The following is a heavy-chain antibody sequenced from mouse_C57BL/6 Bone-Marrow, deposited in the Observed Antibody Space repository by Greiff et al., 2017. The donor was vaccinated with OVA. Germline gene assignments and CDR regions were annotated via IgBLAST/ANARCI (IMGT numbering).Heavy chain of an antibody. V-gene: IGHV1-80*01. CDR2: IYPGDGDT. Sequence: VQLQESGAELVKPGASVKISCKASGYAFSSYWMNWVKQRPGQGLEWIGQIYPGDGDTNYNGKFKGKATLTADKSSSTAYMQLSSLTSEDSAVYFCARFGRYAMDYWGQGTPVTVSA. CDR3: ARFGRYAMDY. CDR1: GYAFSSYW. J-gene: IGHJ4*01.